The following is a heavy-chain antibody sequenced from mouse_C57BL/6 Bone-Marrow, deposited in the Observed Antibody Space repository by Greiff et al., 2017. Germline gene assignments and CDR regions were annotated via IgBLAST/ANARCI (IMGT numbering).Heavy chain of an antibody. CDR2: ISDGGSYT. Sequence: EVQVVESGGGLVKPGGSLKLSCAASGFTFSDYGMHWVRQAPEKGLEWVATISDGGSYTYYPDNVKGRFTISRDNAKNNLYLQMSHLKSEDTAMYYCARWGPYYAMDYWGQGTSVTVSS. J-gene: IGHJ4*01. CDR3: ARWGPYYAMDY. CDR1: GFTFSDYG. V-gene: IGHV5-4*01.